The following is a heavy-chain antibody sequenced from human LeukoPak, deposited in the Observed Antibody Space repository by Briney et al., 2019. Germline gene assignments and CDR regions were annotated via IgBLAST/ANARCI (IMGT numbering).Heavy chain of an antibody. CDR1: GFTFSNYA. CDR3: AKWGDYDVLTGYYVSDY. Sequence: GGSLRLSCAASGFTFSNYAMSWVRQAPGKGLEWVSAITGSGGNTYYADSVKGRFTISRDNSKNTVFLQINSLRAEDTAVYYCAKWGDYDVLTGYYVSDYWGQGTLVTVSS. J-gene: IGHJ4*02. CDR2: ITGSGGNT. V-gene: IGHV3-23*01. D-gene: IGHD3-9*01.